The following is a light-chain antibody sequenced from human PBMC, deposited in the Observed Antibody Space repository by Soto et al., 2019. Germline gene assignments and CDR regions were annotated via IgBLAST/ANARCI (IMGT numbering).Light chain of an antibody. CDR3: QQSYHTPWT. CDR2: AAS. V-gene: IGKV1-39*01. CDR1: QSISSY. Sequence: DIQMTQSPSSLSASVGDRVTITCRASQSISSYLNWYQQKPGKAPKLLIYAASSLQSGVPSRFSGSGSGTDFTLTISSLQPEDFATYYCQQSYHTPWTFGQGTKVDIK. J-gene: IGKJ1*01.